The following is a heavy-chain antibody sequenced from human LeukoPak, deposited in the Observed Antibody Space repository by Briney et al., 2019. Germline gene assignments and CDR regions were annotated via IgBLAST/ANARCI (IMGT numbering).Heavy chain of an antibody. D-gene: IGHD4-17*01. V-gene: IGHV4-4*02. CDR2: IYHSGST. J-gene: IGHJ4*02. CDR3: ASAPDYGDYAATDY. CDR1: GGSISSSNW. Sequence: SGTMSLTCAVSGGSISSSNWWSWVRQPPGKGLEWIGEIYHSGSTNYNPSLKSRVTISVDKSKNQFSLKLSSVTAADTAVYYCASAPDYGDYAATDYWGQGTLVTVSS.